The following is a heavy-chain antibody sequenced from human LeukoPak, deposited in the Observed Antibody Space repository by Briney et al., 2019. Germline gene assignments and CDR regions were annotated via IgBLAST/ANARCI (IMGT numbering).Heavy chain of an antibody. V-gene: IGHV1-2*06. D-gene: IGHD6-13*01. CDR3: ARDGSIAAAGTRENWFDP. Sequence: GASVKVSCKASGYTFTGYYMHWVRQAPGQGLEWMGRINPNSGGTNYAQKFQGRVTMTRDTSISTAYMELSRLRSDDTAMYYCARDGSIAAAGTRENWFDPWGQGTLVTVSS. CDR2: INPNSGGT. CDR1: GYTFTGYY. J-gene: IGHJ5*02.